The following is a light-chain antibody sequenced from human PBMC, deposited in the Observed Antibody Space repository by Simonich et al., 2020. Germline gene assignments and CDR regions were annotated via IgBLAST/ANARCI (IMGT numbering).Light chain of an antibody. Sequence: DLVMTQTPLSLSVNPGQPASISCKSSQSLLHSDGKTYLDWYLQKTGQSPQLLIYEVSNRLSGVPGRFSGSGSGTDFTLKISRVEAEDVGVYYCMQSIQLPLTFGGGTKVEIK. CDR3: MQSIQLPLT. CDR1: QSLLHSDGKTY. CDR2: EVS. V-gene: IGKV2D-29*02. J-gene: IGKJ4*01.